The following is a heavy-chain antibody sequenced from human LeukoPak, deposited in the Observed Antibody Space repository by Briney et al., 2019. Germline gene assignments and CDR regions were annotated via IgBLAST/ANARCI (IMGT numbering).Heavy chain of an antibody. D-gene: IGHD5-18*01. V-gene: IGHV4-34*01. CDR2: INHSGST. CDR1: GGSISSYY. Sequence: SETLSLTCTVSGGSISSYYWSWIRQPPGKGLEWIGEINHSGSTNYNPSLKSRVTISVDTSKNQFSLKLSSVTAADTAVYYCARRQRGYSYGTRIDYWGQGTLVTVSS. J-gene: IGHJ4*02. CDR3: ARRQRGYSYGTRIDY.